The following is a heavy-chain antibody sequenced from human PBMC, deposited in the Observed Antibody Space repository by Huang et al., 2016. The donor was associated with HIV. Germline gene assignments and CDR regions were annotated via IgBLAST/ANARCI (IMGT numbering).Heavy chain of an antibody. CDR3: ARGGYSTSWWLWYFDL. J-gene: IGHJ2*01. CDR2: IDYSGRT. CDR1: GGSSSSHY. Sequence: QVQLQESGSGLVKPSETLSLIGTVSGGSSSSHYWSWIRQTPGKGLEWIGSIDYSGRTNYNPSLKSRSTIAVDTSKNKFSLKLSSGAAAGTAIYYCARGGYSTSWWLWYFDLWGRGTLVSVSS. V-gene: IGHV4-59*11. D-gene: IGHD2-2*01.